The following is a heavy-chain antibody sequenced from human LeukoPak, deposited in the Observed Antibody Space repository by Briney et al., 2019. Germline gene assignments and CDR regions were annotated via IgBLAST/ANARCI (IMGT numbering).Heavy chain of an antibody. J-gene: IGHJ5*02. D-gene: IGHD3-10*01. CDR3: ARRGRTPYYYGSGSYYNVFWFDP. V-gene: IGHV4-34*01. Sequence: SETLSLTCAVYGGSFSGYYRSWIRQPPGKGLEWIGEINHSGSTNYNPSLKSRVTISVDTSKNQFSLKLSSVTAADTAVYYCARRGRTPYYYGSGSYYNVFWFDPWGQGTLVTVSS. CDR2: INHSGST. CDR1: GGSFSGYY.